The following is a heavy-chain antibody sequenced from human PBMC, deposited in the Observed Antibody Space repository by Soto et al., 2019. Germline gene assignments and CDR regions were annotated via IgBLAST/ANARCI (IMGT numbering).Heavy chain of an antibody. V-gene: IGHV1-18*01. CDR3: ARSRDSSGYYYWYFDL. D-gene: IGHD3-22*01. Sequence: QVQLVQSGAEVKKPGASVKVSCKASGYTFTSYGISWVRQAPGQGLEWMGWISAYNHNTNYAQKLQGRVTMTTDTSTSTVYMELRSLRSDATAVYYCARSRDSSGYYYWYFDLWGRGTLVTVSS. CDR2: ISAYNHNT. J-gene: IGHJ2*01. CDR1: GYTFTSYG.